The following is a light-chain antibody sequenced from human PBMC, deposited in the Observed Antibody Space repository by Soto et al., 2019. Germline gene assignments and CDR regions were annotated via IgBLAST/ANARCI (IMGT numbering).Light chain of an antibody. J-gene: IGKJ3*01. CDR2: WAS. CDR3: QQYYISPVT. Sequence: DIVMTQSPDSLAVSLGERATINCKSSQSVFYGSNNKNYLAWYQQKPGQPPKLLIYWASTRESGVPDRFSGSGSGTDFSLPISSLQAEDVAVYYCQQYYISPVTFGPGTRVDVK. CDR1: QSVFYGSNNKNY. V-gene: IGKV4-1*01.